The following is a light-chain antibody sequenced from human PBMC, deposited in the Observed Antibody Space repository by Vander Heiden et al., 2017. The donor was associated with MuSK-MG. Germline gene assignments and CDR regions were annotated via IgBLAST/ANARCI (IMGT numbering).Light chain of an antibody. CDR3: RQALQTPLT. CDR1: QSLLHSNGYNY. CDR2: LGS. Sequence: IVMTQSPLSLPVTPGEPASISCRSSQSLLHSNGYNYLDWYLQKPGQSPQLLIYLGSNRASGVPDRFSGTGSGTDFTLKISRVETEDVGVYYCRQALQTPLTFGGGTKVELK. V-gene: IGKV2-28*01. J-gene: IGKJ4*01.